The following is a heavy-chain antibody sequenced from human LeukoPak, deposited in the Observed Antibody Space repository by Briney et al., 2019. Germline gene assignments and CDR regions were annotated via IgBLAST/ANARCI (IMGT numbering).Heavy chain of an antibody. J-gene: IGHJ6*03. CDR3: ARTIYGSGGEYYYYYYYMDV. V-gene: IGHV4-39*01. D-gene: IGHD3-10*01. CDR2: IYYSGTS. Sequence: SETLSLTCTVSGFSISSSSYYWGRIRQPPGKGLVWIGSIYYSGTSYYNPSLKSRVTISVDTSKNQFSLKLSSVTAADTAVYYCARTIYGSGGEYYYYYYYMDVWGKGTTVTVSS. CDR1: GFSISSSSYY.